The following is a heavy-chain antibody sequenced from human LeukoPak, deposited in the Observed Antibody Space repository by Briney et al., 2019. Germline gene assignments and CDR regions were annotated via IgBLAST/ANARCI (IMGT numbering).Heavy chain of an antibody. Sequence: GGSLRLCCATSGFIFSSYWMCWVRQAPGKGLEWVANIKSDGSEEYYGDSVKGRFTISRDNAKNSLYLQMNSLRVEDTAVYYCARGDLWLGHWGQGSLVTVSS. V-gene: IGHV3-7*01. J-gene: IGHJ4*02. CDR1: GFIFSSYW. CDR3: ARGDLWLGH. D-gene: IGHD3-10*01. CDR2: IKSDGSEE.